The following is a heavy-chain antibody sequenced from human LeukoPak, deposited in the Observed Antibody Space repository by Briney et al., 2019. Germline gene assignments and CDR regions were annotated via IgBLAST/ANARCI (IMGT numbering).Heavy chain of an antibody. CDR1: GGTFSSYA. Sequence: SVKVSCKASGGTFSSYAISWVRQAPGQGLEWMGGIIPILGIANYAQKFQGRVTITADKSTSTAYMELSSLRSEDTAVYYCARGYYGSGSYALDYWGQGTLVTVSS. V-gene: IGHV1-69*10. J-gene: IGHJ4*02. CDR3: ARGYYGSGSYALDY. CDR2: IIPILGIA. D-gene: IGHD3-10*01.